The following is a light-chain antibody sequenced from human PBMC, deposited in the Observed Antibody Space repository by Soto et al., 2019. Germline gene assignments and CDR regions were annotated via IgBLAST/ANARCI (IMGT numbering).Light chain of an antibody. J-gene: IGKJ4*01. CDR1: QSVSSSY. CDR3: HQYDRSPLT. CDR2: GAS. V-gene: IGKV3-20*01. Sequence: EIVLTQSPGTLSLSPGERATLSCRASQSVSSSYLAWYQQKPGQAPRLLIYGASSRATGIPDRFSGSGSGTDFTLTISRLEPEDFAVYYCHQYDRSPLTVGGGTKVEIK.